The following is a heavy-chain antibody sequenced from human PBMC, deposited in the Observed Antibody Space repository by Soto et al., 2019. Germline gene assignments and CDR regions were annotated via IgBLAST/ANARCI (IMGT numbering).Heavy chain of an antibody. CDR1: GFTFSSYG. D-gene: IGHD1-26*01. CDR2: ISYDGSNK. V-gene: IGHV3-30*18. CDR3: AKGVGATADY. Sequence: QVQLVESGGGVVQPGRSLRLSCAASGFTFSSYGMHWVRQAPGKGLEWVAVISYDGSNKYYADSVKGRFTISRDNSKNTLYLQMNSLRAEDTAVYYCAKGVGATADYWGQGTLVTVSS. J-gene: IGHJ4*02.